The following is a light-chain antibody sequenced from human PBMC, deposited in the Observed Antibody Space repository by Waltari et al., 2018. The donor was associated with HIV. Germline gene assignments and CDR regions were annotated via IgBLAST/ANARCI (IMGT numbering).Light chain of an antibody. CDR3: TSYAGRNTFV. V-gene: IGLV2-8*01. CDR2: EVF. Sequence: QSALTQPPSASGSPGQSVTISCPGKTSDVGAYNYVSWYQQHPGKAPKLMIYEVFKRPSGVPDRFSGSKSGNTASLTVSGLQAEDDADYYCTSYAGRNTFVFGGGTKLTVL. J-gene: IGLJ2*01. CDR1: TSDVGAYNY.